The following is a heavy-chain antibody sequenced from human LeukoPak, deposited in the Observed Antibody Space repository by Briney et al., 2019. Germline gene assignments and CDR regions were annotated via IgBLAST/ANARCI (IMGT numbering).Heavy chain of an antibody. D-gene: IGHD1-14*01. CDR2: INPSGGST. J-gene: IGHJ4*02. V-gene: IGHV1-46*01. CDR3: ARSREVSPAYDY. Sequence: ASVKVSCKASGYAFTSYYMHWVRQAPGQGLEWMGIINPSGGSTSYAQKFQGRVTMTRDMSTSTVYTELSSLRSEDTAVYYCARSREVSPAYDYWGQGTLVTVSS. CDR1: GYAFTSYY.